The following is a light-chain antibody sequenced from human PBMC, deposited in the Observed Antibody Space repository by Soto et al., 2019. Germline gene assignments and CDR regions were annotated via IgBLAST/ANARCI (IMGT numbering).Light chain of an antibody. CDR2: GAS. J-gene: IGKJ1*01. CDR3: QQYGRSPPGT. V-gene: IGKV3-20*01. Sequence: EIMMTHSPGTLSLSPGERATHSCRASQSVSSSYLAWYQQKPGQAPRLLIYGASSRATGIPDRFSGSGSGTDFTLTISRLEPEDFAVYYCQQYGRSPPGTFGKGTKVDIK. CDR1: QSVSSSY.